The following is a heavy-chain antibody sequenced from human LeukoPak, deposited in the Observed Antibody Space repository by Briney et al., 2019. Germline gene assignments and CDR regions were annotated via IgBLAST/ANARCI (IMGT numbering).Heavy chain of an antibody. CDR3: AKPIVATPTGYYFDY. J-gene: IGHJ4*02. CDR1: GFTFSSYA. D-gene: IGHD5-12*01. CDR2: LSGSGGST. V-gene: IGHV3-23*01. Sequence: PGGSLRLSCAASGFTFSSYAMSWVRQAPGKGLEWVSALSGSGGSTYYADSVKGRFTISRDNSKNTLYLQMNSLRAEDTAVYYCAKPIVATPTGYYFDYWGQGTLVTVSS.